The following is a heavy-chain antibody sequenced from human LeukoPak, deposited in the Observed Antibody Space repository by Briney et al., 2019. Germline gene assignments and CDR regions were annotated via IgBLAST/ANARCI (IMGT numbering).Heavy chain of an antibody. J-gene: IGHJ4*02. D-gene: IGHD1/OR15-1a*01. CDR2: IYYTGST. CDR3: ARQRVNKWNNLWSFDY. V-gene: IGHV4-59*08. Sequence: SETLSLTCTVSGGSISSYYWSWIRQPPGKGLECIGYIYYTGSTNYNPSLKSRVTISLDTSKNQFSLKLSSMTAADTAVYYCARQRVNKWNNLWSFDYWGQGTLVTVSS. CDR1: GGSISSYY.